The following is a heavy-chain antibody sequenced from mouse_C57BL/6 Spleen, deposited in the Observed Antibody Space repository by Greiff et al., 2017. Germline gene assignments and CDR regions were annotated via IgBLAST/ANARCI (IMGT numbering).Heavy chain of an antibody. CDR1: GFTFTDYY. J-gene: IGHJ2*01. D-gene: IGHD2-1*01. CDR2: IRHKANGYTT. V-gene: IGHV7-3*01. CDR3: ARSLYYGSYQYYFDY. Sequence: EVMLVESGGGLVQPGGSLSLSCAASGFTFTDYYMSWVRQPPGQALEWLGFIRHKANGYTTEYSASVKGRFTISRDNSQSILYLQMNALRAEDSATYDCARSLYYGSYQYYFDYWGQGTTLTVSS.